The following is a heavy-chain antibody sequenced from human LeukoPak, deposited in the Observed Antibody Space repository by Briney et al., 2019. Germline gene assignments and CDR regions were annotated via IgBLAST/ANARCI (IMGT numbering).Heavy chain of an antibody. Sequence: PGGSLRLSCAASGFTFSSYAMSWVRQAPGKGLEWVSTISGSGGSTYYADSVKGRFTISRDNSKNTLYLQMNSLRAEDTAIYYCAKDLGAGGGSVFEYWGQGTLVTVSS. V-gene: IGHV3-23*01. J-gene: IGHJ4*02. D-gene: IGHD3-10*01. CDR1: GFTFSSYA. CDR3: AKDLGAGGGSVFEY. CDR2: ISGSGGST.